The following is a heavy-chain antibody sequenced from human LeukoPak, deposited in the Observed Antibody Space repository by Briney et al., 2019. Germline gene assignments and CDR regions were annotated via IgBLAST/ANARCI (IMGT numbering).Heavy chain of an antibody. CDR1: GFTFSSYA. V-gene: IGHV3-64*01. D-gene: IGHD2-2*01. J-gene: IGHJ5*02. CDR2: ISSNGGST. Sequence: PGGSLRLSCAASGFTFSSYAMHWVRQAPGKGLEYVSAISSNGGSTYYANSVKGRFTISRDNSKNTLYLQMGSLRAEDMAVYYCASSHCSSTSCQWSWFDPWDQGTLVTVSS. CDR3: ASSHCSSTSCQWSWFDP.